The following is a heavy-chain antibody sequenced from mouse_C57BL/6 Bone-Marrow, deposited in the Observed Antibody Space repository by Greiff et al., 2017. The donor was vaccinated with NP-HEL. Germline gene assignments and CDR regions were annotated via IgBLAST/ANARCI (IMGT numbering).Heavy chain of an antibody. CDR1: GYTFTSYW. V-gene: IGHV1-61*01. Sequence: QVQLQQPGAELVRPGSSVKLSCKASGYTFTSYWMDWVKQRPGQGLEWIGNIYPSDSETHYNQKFKDKATLTVDKSSSTAYMQLSSLTSEDSAVYYCARWLLRDWYFDIWGTGTTVTVSS. D-gene: IGHD2-3*01. CDR2: IYPSDSET. CDR3: ARWLLRDWYFDI. J-gene: IGHJ1*03.